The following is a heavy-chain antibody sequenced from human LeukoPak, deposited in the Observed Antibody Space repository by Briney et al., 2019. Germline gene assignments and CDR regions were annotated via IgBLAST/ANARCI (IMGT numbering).Heavy chain of an antibody. J-gene: IGHJ3*02. D-gene: IGHD3-9*01. CDR3: ARGPVFRYFDWLLYFDAFDI. V-gene: IGHV4-34*01. Sequence: SSETLSLTCAVYGGSFSGYYWSWIRQPPGKGLEWIGEINHSGSTNYNPSLKSRVTISVDTSKNQFSLKLSSVTAADTAVYYCARGPVFRYFDWLLYFDAFDIWGQGTMVTVSS. CDR1: GGSFSGYY. CDR2: INHSGST.